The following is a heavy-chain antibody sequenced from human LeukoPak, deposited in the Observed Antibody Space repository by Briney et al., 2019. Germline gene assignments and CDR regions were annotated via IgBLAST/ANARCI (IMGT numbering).Heavy chain of an antibody. J-gene: IGHJ6*03. CDR1: GYTVTELS. Sequence: ASVKVSCKASGYTVTELSMHWVRQSPGKGLEWMGGIHPEDGETIYAQKFQGRVTMTEDTSTDTAYMELSSLRSDDTAVYYCARGPPIRGYRYGYDTGYYYSYSMDVWGKGTTVTISS. CDR2: IHPEDGET. V-gene: IGHV1-24*01. CDR3: ARGPPIRGYRYGYDTGYYYSYSMDV. D-gene: IGHD5-18*01.